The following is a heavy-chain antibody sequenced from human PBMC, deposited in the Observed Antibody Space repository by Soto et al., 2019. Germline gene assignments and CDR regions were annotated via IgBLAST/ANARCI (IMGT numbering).Heavy chain of an antibody. J-gene: IGHJ6*03. D-gene: IGHD3-3*01. CDR3: ARGVLGYDFWSGYSTDYYYYYMDV. CDR1: GGSFSGYY. Sequence: SETLSLTCAVYGGSFSGYYWSWIRQPPGKGLEWIGEINHSGSTNYNPSLKSRVTISVDTSKNQFSLKLSSVTAADTAVYYYARGVLGYDFWSGYSTDYYYYYMDVWGKGTTVTVSS. CDR2: INHSGST. V-gene: IGHV4-34*01.